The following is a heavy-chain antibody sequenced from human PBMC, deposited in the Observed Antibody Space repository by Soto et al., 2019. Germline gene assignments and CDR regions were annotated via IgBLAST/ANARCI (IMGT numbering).Heavy chain of an antibody. D-gene: IGHD3-3*01. CDR1: GYTFTSXY. CDR3: ARGDFWSGYPSYYFDY. J-gene: IGHJ4*02. V-gene: IGHV1-46*01. Sequence: GASVKVSCKASGYTFTSXYMHWVRQAPGQGLEWMGIINPSGGSTSYAQKFQGRVTMTRDTSTSTVYMELSSLRSEDTAVYYCARGDFWSGYPSYYFDYWGQGTLVTVSS. CDR2: INPSGGST.